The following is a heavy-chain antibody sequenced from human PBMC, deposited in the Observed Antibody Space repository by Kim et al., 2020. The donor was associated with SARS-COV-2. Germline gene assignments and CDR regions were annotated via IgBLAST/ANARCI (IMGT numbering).Heavy chain of an antibody. CDR2: IKSKTDGGTT. D-gene: IGHD3-22*01. Sequence: GGSLRLSCAASGFTFSNAWMSWVRQAPGKGLEWVGRIKSKTDGGTTDYAAPVKGRFTISRDDSKNTLYLQMNSLKTEDTAVYYCTTDPLPDPDYYDSSGYSDYWGQGTLVTVSS. CDR1: GFTFSNAW. J-gene: IGHJ4*02. CDR3: TTDPLPDPDYYDSSGYSDY. V-gene: IGHV3-15*01.